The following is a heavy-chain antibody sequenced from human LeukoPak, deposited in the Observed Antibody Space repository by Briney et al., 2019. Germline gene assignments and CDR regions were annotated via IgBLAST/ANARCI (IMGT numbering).Heavy chain of an antibody. CDR1: GFTIADYT. J-gene: IGHJ6*03. V-gene: IGHV3-21*06. D-gene: IGHD2/OR15-2a*01. CDR3: ARITSTSYYFHFMDV. CDR2: ISSSTSDI. Sequence: GGSLRLSCAASGFTIADYTINWVRQAPGKGLEWVSYISSSTSDIYYADSVKGRFTIFRDNAKNSLFLEMNGVRAEDTAVYYCARITSTSYYFHFMDVWGKGTTVIVSS.